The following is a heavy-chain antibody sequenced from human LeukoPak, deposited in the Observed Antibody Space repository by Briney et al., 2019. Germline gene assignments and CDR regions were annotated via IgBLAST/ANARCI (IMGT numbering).Heavy chain of an antibody. CDR3: AKDSPSVTATPHDY. J-gene: IGHJ4*02. CDR1: GSTFSDYA. Sequence: GGSLSLSCAAPGSTFSDYATSWVRQAPGKGLDWVSTISSYGGSTYYADSVKGRFTISRDNSKNTLYLQMNSLRAEDTAVYFCAKDSPSVTATPHDYWGLGALVTVSS. V-gene: IGHV3-23*01. D-gene: IGHD2-21*02. CDR2: ISSYGGST.